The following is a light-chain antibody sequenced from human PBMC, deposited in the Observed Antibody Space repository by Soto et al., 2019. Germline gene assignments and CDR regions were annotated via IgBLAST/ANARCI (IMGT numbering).Light chain of an antibody. J-gene: IGKJ1*01. Sequence: DIEMTQSPATLSAFVGERATITCRASQSVRNWLAWYQQKPGKAPKLLIYNASSLESGVPSRLSGSGSGTDFTLTISSLHPEDSATYYCQVSDATLTFGQGTKVDIK. CDR3: QVSDATLT. CDR2: NAS. CDR1: QSVRNW. V-gene: IGKV1-5*03.